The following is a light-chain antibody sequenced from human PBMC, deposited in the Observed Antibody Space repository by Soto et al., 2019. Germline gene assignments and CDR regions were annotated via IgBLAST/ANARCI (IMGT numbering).Light chain of an antibody. CDR2: DAS. V-gene: IGKV3-11*01. J-gene: IGKJ5*01. Sequence: IVLTQSPATPSLSPGERATLSCRASQSVSSYLAWYQQKPGQAPRLLIFDASNRATGIPARFSGSGSGTDFTLTISSLEPEDSAVYYCQQRSNWPITFGQGTRLEI. CDR3: QQRSNWPIT. CDR1: QSVSSY.